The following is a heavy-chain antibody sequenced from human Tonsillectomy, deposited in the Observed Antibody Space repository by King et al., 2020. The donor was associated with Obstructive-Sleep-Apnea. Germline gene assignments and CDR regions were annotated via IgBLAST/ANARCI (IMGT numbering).Heavy chain of an antibody. CDR2: IKSKTDGGTT. CDR1: GFTFSNAW. CDR3: TTGGYCSSTSCQAADY. V-gene: IGHV3-15*01. Sequence: EVQLVESGGGLVKPGGSLRLSCAASGFTFSNAWMSWVRQAPGKGLEWVGRIKSKTDGGTTDYAAPVKGRFTMSRADSKNTLYLQMNSLKTEDTAVYYCTTGGYCSSTSCQAADYWGQGTLVTVSS. D-gene: IGHD2-2*01. J-gene: IGHJ4*02.